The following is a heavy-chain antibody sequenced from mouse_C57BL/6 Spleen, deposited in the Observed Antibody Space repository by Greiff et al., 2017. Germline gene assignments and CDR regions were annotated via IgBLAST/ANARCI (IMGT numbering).Heavy chain of an antibody. J-gene: IGHJ3*01. CDR1: GYAFSSYW. V-gene: IGHV1-80*01. D-gene: IGHD2-5*01. CDR2: IYPGDGDT. CDR3: ATSYYSNPAWFAY. Sequence: QVQLQQSGAELVKPGASVKISCKASGYAFSSYWMNWVKQRPGKGLEWIGQIYPGDGDTNYNGKFKGKATLTADKSSSTAYMQRSSLTSEDSAVYFCATSYYSNPAWFAYGGQGTLVTVSA.